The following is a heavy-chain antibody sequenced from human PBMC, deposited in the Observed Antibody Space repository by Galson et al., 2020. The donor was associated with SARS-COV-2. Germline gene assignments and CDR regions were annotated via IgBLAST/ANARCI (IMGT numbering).Heavy chain of an antibody. CDR1: GFTFSNYT. Sequence: GGSLRLSCTASGFTFSNYTMNWVRQAPGKGLEWVSSISSDSSSKYYADSVKGRFTISRDNAKNSLSLQMNSLRADDTAVYYCAREGGGSEYWGQGTLVTVSP. V-gene: IGHV3-21*03. CDR2: ISSDSSSK. D-gene: IGHD1-26*01. CDR3: AREGGGSEY. J-gene: IGHJ4*02.